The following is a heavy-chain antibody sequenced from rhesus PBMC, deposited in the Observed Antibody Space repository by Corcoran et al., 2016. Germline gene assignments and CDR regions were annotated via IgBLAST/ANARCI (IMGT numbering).Heavy chain of an antibody. CDR2: IYGNSPSH. J-gene: IGHJ4*01. D-gene: IGHD5-24*01. V-gene: IGHV4-73*01. CDR3: ARNIVGTLYFDY. Sequence: QVQLQQWGEGLVKPSETLSLTCAVYGGSISGYYYWSWIRQPPGKGLEWIGYIYGNSPSHNYNPSLKNRVTISQDTSKNQFSLKLRFVTAADTAVYYCARNIVGTLYFDYWGQGVLVTVSS. CDR1: GGSISGYYY.